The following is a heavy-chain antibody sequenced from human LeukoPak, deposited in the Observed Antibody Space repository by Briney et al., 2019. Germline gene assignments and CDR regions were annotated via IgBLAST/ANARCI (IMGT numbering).Heavy chain of an antibody. V-gene: IGHV3-33*01. CDR3: ARARNDYDSNGFSVLDY. J-gene: IGHJ4*02. CDR2: IWYDGSNI. D-gene: IGHD3-22*01. Sequence: SLRLSCAASGLSFSSHGMHWVRQAPGKGLEWVAVIWYDGSNIYYADSVKGRFTISRDNSKNTLYRQMNSLRAEDTALYYCARARNDYDSNGFSVLDYWGQGTLVTVSS. CDR1: GLSFSSHG.